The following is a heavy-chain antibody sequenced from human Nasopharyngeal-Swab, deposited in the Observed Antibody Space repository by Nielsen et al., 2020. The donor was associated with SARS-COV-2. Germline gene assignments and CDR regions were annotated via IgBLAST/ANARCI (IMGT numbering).Heavy chain of an antibody. CDR1: DFSVSSNY. CDR2: LYSGGTA. J-gene: IGHJ6*02. Sequence: LKISCAASDFSVSSNYMNWVRQAPGKGLEWVSVLYSGGTAYYADSVKGRFTTSRDNSKNMLYLQMNSLRAEDTAVYYCASSYYPGSGTSYGMDVWGHGTTVTVSS. D-gene: IGHD3-10*01. CDR3: ASSYYPGSGTSYGMDV. V-gene: IGHV3-66*01.